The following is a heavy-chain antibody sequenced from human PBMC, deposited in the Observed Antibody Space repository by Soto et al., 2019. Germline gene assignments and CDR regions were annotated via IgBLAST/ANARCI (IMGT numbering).Heavy chain of an antibody. CDR2: IKSKTDGGTT. J-gene: IGHJ6*03. CDR1: GFTFSNAW. CDR3: TTTYYYGSGSPFAPTVYMDV. D-gene: IGHD3-10*01. Sequence: GGSLTLSCAASGFTFSNAWMSWVRQAPGKGLEWVGRIKSKTDGGTTDYAAPVKGRFTISRDDSKNTLYLQMNSLKTEDTAVYYCTTTYYYGSGSPFAPTVYMDVWGKGTTVTVSS. V-gene: IGHV3-15*01.